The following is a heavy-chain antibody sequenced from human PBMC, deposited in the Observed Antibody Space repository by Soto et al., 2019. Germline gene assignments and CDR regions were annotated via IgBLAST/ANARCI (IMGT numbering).Heavy chain of an antibody. CDR1: GFTFSNYW. Sequence: PGGSLRLSCAASGFTFSNYWMTWVRQAPGKGLEWVANIKEDGSEKHYVDSVKGRFTISRDNAKNSLYLQMNSLRVEDTAVYFCSRDVVVGAKVSNYRGQGSLVTVSS. CDR2: IKEDGSEK. D-gene: IGHD2-15*01. J-gene: IGHJ4*02. V-gene: IGHV3-7*01. CDR3: SRDVVVGAKVSNY.